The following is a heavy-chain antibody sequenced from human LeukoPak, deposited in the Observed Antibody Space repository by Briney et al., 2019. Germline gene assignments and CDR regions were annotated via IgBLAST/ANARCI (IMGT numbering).Heavy chain of an antibody. D-gene: IGHD4/OR15-4a*01. CDR2: IWYDGSNK. J-gene: IGHJ4*02. CDR1: GFTFSSYD. V-gene: IGHV3-33*01. CDR3: ASGDYGDLTF. Sequence: PGRCVRLSCAASGFTFSSYDMHWVRQAPGKGLEWVALIWYDGSNKNYADSVKGRFTISRDNSKNTLFMQMDSLRAEDTAVYYCASGDYGDLTFWGQGTLITVSS.